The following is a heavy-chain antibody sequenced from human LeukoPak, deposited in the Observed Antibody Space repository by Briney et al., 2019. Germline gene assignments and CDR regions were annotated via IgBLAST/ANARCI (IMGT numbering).Heavy chain of an antibody. CDR1: GGSFSGYY. Sequence: SETLFLTCAVYGGSFSGYYWSWIRQPPGKGLEWIGEINHSGSTNYNPSFKSRVTISVDTSKNQFSLKLSSVTAADTAVYYCASADCSSTSCYVVYWGQGTLVTVSS. CDR2: INHSGST. D-gene: IGHD2-2*01. J-gene: IGHJ4*02. CDR3: ASADCSSTSCYVVY. V-gene: IGHV4-34*01.